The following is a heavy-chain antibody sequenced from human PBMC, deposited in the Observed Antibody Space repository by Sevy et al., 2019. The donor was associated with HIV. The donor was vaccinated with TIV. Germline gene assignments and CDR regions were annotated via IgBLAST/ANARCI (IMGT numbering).Heavy chain of an antibody. D-gene: IGHD3-22*01. CDR3: AGGRFDSSGSFDAFDI. V-gene: IGHV3-23*01. J-gene: IGHJ3*02. CDR1: GITFKNYA. Sequence: GGSLRLSCAASGITFKNYAMNWVRQAPGKGLNWVSSIFGSGGTTYYADSVRGQFTISRATSKNTLFLQMNSLRTEDTALYYCAGGRFDSSGSFDAFDIWGQGTMVTVSS. CDR2: IFGSGGTT.